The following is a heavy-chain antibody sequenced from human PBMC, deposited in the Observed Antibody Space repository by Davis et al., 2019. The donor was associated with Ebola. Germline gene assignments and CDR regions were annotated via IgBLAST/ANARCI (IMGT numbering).Heavy chain of an antibody. Sequence: GESLKISCKDSGYIFTNYWIAWVRQMPGKGLEWMGLIYPDDSDTRYSPSFQGQVTISADKSISTAYLQWSSLKASDTATYYCFTLNVWGQGTLVTVSS. CDR3: FTLNV. V-gene: IGHV5-51*01. CDR1: GYIFTNYW. CDR2: IYPDDSDT. D-gene: IGHD1-1*01. J-gene: IGHJ4*02.